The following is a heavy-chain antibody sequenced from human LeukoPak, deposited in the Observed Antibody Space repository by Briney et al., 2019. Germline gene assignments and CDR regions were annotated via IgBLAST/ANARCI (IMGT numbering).Heavy chain of an antibody. J-gene: IGHJ2*01. CDR2: IYHSGST. CDR1: GGSISSGGYS. D-gene: IGHD3-22*01. V-gene: IGHV4-30-2*01. CDR3: SAGYYDSSGYFDL. Sequence: PSETLSLTCAVSGGSISSGGYSWSWIRQPPGKGLEWIGYIYHSGSTYYNPSLKSRVTISVARSKNQFSLKLSSVTAADTAVYYCSAGYYDSSGYFDLWGRGTLVTVSS.